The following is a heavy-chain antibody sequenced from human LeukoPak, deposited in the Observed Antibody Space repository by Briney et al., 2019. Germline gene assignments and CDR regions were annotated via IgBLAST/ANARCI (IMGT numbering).Heavy chain of an antibody. J-gene: IGHJ4*02. CDR1: GFTFSSYW. CDR3: ARYYYDSSGSFDY. CDR2: INSDGSST. Sequence: PGGSLRLSCAASGFTFSSYWMHWVRHAPGKGLVWVSRINSDGSSTSYADSVKGRFTISRDNAKNTLYLQMNSLRAEDTAVYYCARYYYDSSGSFDYWGQGTLVTVSS. V-gene: IGHV3-74*01. D-gene: IGHD3-22*01.